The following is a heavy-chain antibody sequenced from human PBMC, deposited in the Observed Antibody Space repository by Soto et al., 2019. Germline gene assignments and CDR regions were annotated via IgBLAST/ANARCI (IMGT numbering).Heavy chain of an antibody. D-gene: IGHD6-13*01. CDR2: MHHVGIT. CDR3: ARLSGSWQSWFDP. CDR1: GASIMTNHW. J-gene: IGHJ5*02. V-gene: IGHV4-4*02. Sequence: SETLSLTCAVSGASIMTNHWWTWVRQSPGQGLEWIGEMHHVGITNYNPSLKSRVTILVDTSKNQFSLKVSSVTAADTAVYYCARLSGSWQSWFDPWGQGTLVTVSS.